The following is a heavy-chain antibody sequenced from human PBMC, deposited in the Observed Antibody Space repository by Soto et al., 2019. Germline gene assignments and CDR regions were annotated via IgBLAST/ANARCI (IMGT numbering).Heavy chain of an antibody. CDR1: GYTFTDYD. CDR3: AVTTGY. D-gene: IGHD4-17*01. CDR2: VSPDHGNA. Sequence: QVRVVQSGAEVKKPGASVRVSCKTSGYTFTDYDINWVRQAPGQGRQWMGWVSPDHGNAGYAQQFEGRFNMTSDTSISTVFLELTNLRSEDTAVYYCAVTTGYWGQGTKVTVSS. V-gene: IGHV1-8*01. J-gene: IGHJ4*02.